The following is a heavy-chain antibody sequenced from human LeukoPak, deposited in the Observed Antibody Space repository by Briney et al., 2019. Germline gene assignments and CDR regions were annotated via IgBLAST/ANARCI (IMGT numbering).Heavy chain of an antibody. D-gene: IGHD3-22*01. J-gene: IGHJ4*02. Sequence: ASVKVSCKASGGTFSSYAISWVRQAPGQGLEWMGGIIPIFGTANYAQKFQGRVTITADESTSTAYMELSSLRSEDTAVYYCARGHDYYDSSGYLVYWGQGTLVTVSS. V-gene: IGHV1-69*13. CDR3: ARGHDYYDSSGYLVY. CDR1: GGTFSSYA. CDR2: IIPIFGTA.